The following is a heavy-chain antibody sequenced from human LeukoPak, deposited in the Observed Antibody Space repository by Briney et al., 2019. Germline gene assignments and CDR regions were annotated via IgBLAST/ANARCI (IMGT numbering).Heavy chain of an antibody. D-gene: IGHD3-10*01. CDR2: INHSGST. CDR1: GGSFSGYY. J-gene: IGHJ3*02. CDR3: ARGKISITMVRGDVDAFDI. Sequence: PSETLSLTCAVYGGSFSGYYWSWIRQPPGKGLEWIGEINHSGSTNYNPSLKSRVTISVDTSKNQFSLKLSSVTAADTAVDYCARGKISITMVRGDVDAFDIWGQGTMVTVSS. V-gene: IGHV4-34*01.